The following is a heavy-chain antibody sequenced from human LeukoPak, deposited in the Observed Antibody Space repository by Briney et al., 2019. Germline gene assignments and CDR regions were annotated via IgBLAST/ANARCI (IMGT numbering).Heavy chain of an antibody. CDR3: ARGVAVGGTSWYDP. CDR1: GFTFSSYA. Sequence: GGSLRLSCEASGFTFSSYAMYWVRQSPGKGLEYVSVISGNGVSISYANSVKGRFTIARDNSKNTLYLQMGSLRSEDMAVYYCARGVAVGGTSWYDPWGQGTLVTVSS. CDR2: ISGNGVSI. V-gene: IGHV3-64*01. D-gene: IGHD6-19*01. J-gene: IGHJ5*02.